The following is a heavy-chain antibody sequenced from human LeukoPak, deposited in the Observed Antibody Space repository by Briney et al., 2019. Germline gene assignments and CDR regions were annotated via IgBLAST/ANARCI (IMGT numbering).Heavy chain of an antibody. CDR1: GFTFSSYR. D-gene: IGHD4-23*01. V-gene: IGHV3-7*03. CDR2: IKQDGSDK. CDR3: ARKTVVGSYFDY. J-gene: IGHJ4*02. Sequence: AGSLRLSCAASGFTFSSYRMSWVRQPPGTGLEWVANIKQDGSDKYYVDSVKSRFTISRDNAKNSLYLQINSLRAEDTAVYYCARKTVVGSYFDYWGQGTPVTVSS.